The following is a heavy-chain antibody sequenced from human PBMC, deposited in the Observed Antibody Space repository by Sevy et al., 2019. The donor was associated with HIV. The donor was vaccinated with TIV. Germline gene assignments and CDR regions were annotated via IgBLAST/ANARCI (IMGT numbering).Heavy chain of an antibody. J-gene: IGHJ6*03. V-gene: IGHV4-59*01. Sequence: SETLSLSCSVSGGSINFYYWSWIRQSPGKGLEWIAHFSYSETTRYNPSLKSRLSISLDTSKNQLSLNLRSVTAADTAVYYCARTVGDTGRDYFPYPMDVWGKRTPVTLSS. D-gene: IGHD2-8*02. CDR3: ARTVGDTGRDYFPYPMDV. CDR2: FSYSETT. CDR1: GGSINFYY.